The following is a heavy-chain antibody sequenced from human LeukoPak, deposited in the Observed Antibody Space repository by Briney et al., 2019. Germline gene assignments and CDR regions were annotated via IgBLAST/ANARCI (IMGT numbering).Heavy chain of an antibody. CDR2: ISGSVDST. V-gene: IGHV3-23*01. CDR1: GFTISSYG. CDR3: TRVFAGDEYSSSGY. Sequence: GGSLRLSCKASGFTISSYGMSWVRQAPGKGLEWVSAISGSVDSTYYADSVKGRFTISRDNAKNTLYLQMNSLRVEDTAMYYCTRVFAGDEYSSSGYWGQGTLVTVSS. J-gene: IGHJ4*02. D-gene: IGHD6-13*01.